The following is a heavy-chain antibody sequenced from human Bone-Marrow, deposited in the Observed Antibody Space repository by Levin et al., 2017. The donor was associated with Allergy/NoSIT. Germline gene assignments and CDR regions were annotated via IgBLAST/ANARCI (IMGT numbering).Heavy chain of an antibody. Sequence: GESLKISCKGSGYSFSSYWIAWVRQMPGKGLEWMGVILPDDSDTRYSPSLQGQVTVSADKSISTAFLQWTSLKASDTGVYYCARHRLSMNLYDAFDLWGQGTKVIVSS. CDR3: ARHRLSMNLYDAFDL. J-gene: IGHJ3*01. V-gene: IGHV5-51*01. CDR2: ILPDDSDT. D-gene: IGHD1-14*01. CDR1: GYSFSSYW.